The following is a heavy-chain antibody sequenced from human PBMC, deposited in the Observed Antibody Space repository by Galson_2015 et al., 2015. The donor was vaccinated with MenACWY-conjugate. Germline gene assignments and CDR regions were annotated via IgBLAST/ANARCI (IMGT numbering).Heavy chain of an antibody. V-gene: IGHV3-15*01. D-gene: IGHD2-2*01. CDR3: ARDLGFYCSRNDCYSPY. CDR2: IKSKTHSGTP. Sequence: SLRLSCAASGFTFSNAWMTWVRQAPGKGLEWVGRIKSKTHSGTPDYAAPVNGRFTISRDNAKNSLYLQMNSLRAEDTAVYYCARDLGFYCSRNDCYSPYWGQGTLVTVSS. J-gene: IGHJ4*02. CDR1: GFTFSNAW.